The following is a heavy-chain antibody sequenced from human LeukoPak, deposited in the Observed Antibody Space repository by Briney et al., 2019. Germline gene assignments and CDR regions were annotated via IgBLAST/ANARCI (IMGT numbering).Heavy chain of an antibody. CDR2: INPDRGGT. J-gene: IGHJ4*02. Sequence: SVRVSCKPSDYRFNRYFMLGLRQAPGQGVKWRGWINPDRGGTKYAQKFQGTVTMPRDTSPSTAYMELSGLTSDETAVYYCARFAVVITNDYWGQGTLVTVSS. CDR3: ARFAVVITNDY. V-gene: IGHV1-2*02. CDR1: DYRFNRYF. D-gene: IGHD3-10*01.